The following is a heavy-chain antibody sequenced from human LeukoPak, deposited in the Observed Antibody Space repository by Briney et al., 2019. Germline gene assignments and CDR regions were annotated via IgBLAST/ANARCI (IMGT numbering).Heavy chain of an antibody. CDR2: ISSSSSTI. V-gene: IGHV3-48*01. CDR1: GFTFSSYS. J-gene: IGHJ4*02. CDR3: SRDLSSTSSWANVPEY. Sequence: PGGSLRLSCAASGFTFSSYSMNWVRQAPGKGPEWVSYISSSSSTIYYADSVKGRFTISRDNSKNTLYLQMNSLRAEDTAVYYWSRDLSSTSSWANVPEYWGQGNLVTGSS. D-gene: IGHD2-2*01.